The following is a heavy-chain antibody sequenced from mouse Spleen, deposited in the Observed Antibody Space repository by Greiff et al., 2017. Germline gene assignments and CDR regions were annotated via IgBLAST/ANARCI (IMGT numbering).Heavy chain of an antibody. CDR3: ARQDGNYVGAMDY. V-gene: IGHV5-17*02. D-gene: IGHD2-1*01. CDR2: ISSGSSTI. CDR1: GFTFSSFG. J-gene: IGHJ4*01. Sequence: EVQGVESGGGLVQPGGSRKLSCAASGFTFSSFGMHWVRQAPEKGLEWVAYISSGSSTIYYADTVKGRFTISRDNPKNTLFLQMTSLRSEDTAMYYCARQDGNYVGAMDYWGQGTSVTVSS.